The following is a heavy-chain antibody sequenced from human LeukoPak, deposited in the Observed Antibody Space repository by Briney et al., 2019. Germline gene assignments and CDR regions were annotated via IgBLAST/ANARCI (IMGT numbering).Heavy chain of an antibody. V-gene: IGHV4-4*07. CDR3: ARDLGAQLERQAFDI. Sequence: SETLSLTCTVSGSSISSYYWSWIRQPAGKGLEWIGRIYTSGSTNYNPSLKSRVTMSVDTSKNQFSLKLSSVTAADTAVYYCARDLGAQLERQAFDIWGQGTMVTVSS. D-gene: IGHD1-1*01. CDR1: GSSISSYY. CDR2: IYTSGST. J-gene: IGHJ3*02.